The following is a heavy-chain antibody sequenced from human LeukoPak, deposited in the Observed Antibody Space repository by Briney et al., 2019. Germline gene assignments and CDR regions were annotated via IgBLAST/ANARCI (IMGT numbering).Heavy chain of an antibody. D-gene: IGHD3-10*01. CDR3: ARGMVRGVIPLN. Sequence: SETLSLTCTVSGGSISSGDYYWSWIRQSPGKGLEWIGYIYYSGSTYYNPSLKSRVTISVGTSKNQFSLKLSSVTAADTAVYYCARGMVRGVIPLNWGQGTLVTVSS. V-gene: IGHV4-30-4*01. CDR2: IYYSGST. J-gene: IGHJ4*02. CDR1: GGSISSGDYY.